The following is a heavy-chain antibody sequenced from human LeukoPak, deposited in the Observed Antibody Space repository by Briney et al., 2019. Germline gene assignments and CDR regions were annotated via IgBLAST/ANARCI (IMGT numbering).Heavy chain of an antibody. V-gene: IGHV3-30*04. Sequence: GRSLRLSCAASGFTFSSYAMHWVRQAPGRGLEWVAVISYDGSNKYYADSVKGRFTISRDNSKNTLYLQMNNLRAEDTAVYYCARDMVSSSGWPNDAFDIWGQGTMVTVSS. CDR1: GFTFSSYA. J-gene: IGHJ3*02. CDR2: ISYDGSNK. D-gene: IGHD6-19*01. CDR3: ARDMVSSSGWPNDAFDI.